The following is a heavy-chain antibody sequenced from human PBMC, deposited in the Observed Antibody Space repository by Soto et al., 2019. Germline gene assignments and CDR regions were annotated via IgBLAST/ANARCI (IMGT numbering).Heavy chain of an antibody. Sequence: ETLSLTCAVYGGSFSGYYWSWIRQPPGKGLEWIGEINHSGSTNYNPSLKSRVTISVDTSKNQFSLKLSSVTAADTAVYYCARGPPLHSVAGTRRPFDYWGQG. CDR2: INHSGST. D-gene: IGHD6-19*01. CDR1: GGSFSGYY. CDR3: ARGPPLHSVAGTRRPFDY. J-gene: IGHJ4*02. V-gene: IGHV4-34*01.